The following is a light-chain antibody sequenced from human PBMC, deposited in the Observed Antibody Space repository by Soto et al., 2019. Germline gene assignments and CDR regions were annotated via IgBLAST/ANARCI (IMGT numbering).Light chain of an antibody. CDR3: SSYTSSTTGI. CDR2: DVT. Sequence: QSALTQPASVSGSPGQSITISCTGSSSDVGGYNYVSWYQQHPGKAPKLIIYDVTHRPSGVFDRFSGSKSGNTASLTISGLQAEDEADYYCSSYTSSTTGIFGGGTKVTVL. V-gene: IGLV2-14*03. CDR1: SSDVGGYNY. J-gene: IGLJ2*01.